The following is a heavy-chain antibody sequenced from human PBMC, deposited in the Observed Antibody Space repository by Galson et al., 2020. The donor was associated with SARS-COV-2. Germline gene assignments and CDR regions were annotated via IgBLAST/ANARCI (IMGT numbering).Heavy chain of an antibody. CDR1: GGSISSGGYY. CDR3: ARGGSGLLGH. J-gene: IGHJ1*01. D-gene: IGHD3-22*01. V-gene: IGHV4-31*03. CDR2: IYYSGST. Sequence: SATLSLTCTVSGGSISSGGYYWSWIRQHPGKGLEWIGYIYYSGSTYYNPSLKSRVTISVDTSKNQFSLKLSSVTAADTAVYYCARGGSGLLGHWGQGTLVTVSS.